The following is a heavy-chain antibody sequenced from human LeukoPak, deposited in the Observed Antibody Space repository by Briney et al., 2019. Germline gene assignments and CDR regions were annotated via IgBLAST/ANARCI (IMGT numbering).Heavy chain of an antibody. J-gene: IGHJ4*02. CDR1: GFTFSNYG. D-gene: IGHD2/OR15-2a*01. V-gene: IGHV3-33*01. Sequence: GGSLRLSCAASGFTFSNYGMHWVRQAPGKGLEWVALIWYDGSNKYYTDSVKGRLTIPRDNSKDTLFLQMNSLRAEDTAVYYCAREGPRGNSQFDYWGQGTLVTVST. CDR2: IWYDGSNK. CDR3: AREGPRGNSQFDY.